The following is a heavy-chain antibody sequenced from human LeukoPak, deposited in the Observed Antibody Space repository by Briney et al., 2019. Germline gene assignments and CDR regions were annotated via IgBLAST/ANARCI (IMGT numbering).Heavy chain of an antibody. D-gene: IGHD6-13*01. CDR1: GYTFTSYA. CDR2: INTNTGNP. J-gene: IGHJ6*03. CDR3: AREGSSSRNYYYYMDV. Sequence: ASVKVSCKASGYTFTSYAMNWVRQAPGQGLEWMGWINTNTGNPTYAQGFTGRFVFSLDTSVSTAYLQISSLKAEDTAVYYCAREGSSSRNYYYYMDVWRKGTTVTVSS. V-gene: IGHV7-4-1*02.